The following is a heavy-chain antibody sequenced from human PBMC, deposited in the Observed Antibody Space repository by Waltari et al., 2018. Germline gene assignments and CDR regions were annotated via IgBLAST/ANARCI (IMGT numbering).Heavy chain of an antibody. J-gene: IGHJ3*02. V-gene: IGHV4-38-2*02. CDR3: ASLGINWGWYAFDI. Sequence: QVQLQESGPGLVKPSETLSLTCTVSGYSISSGYYWGWIRQPPGKGLEWIGSIYHSGSTYYNPSLKSRVTISVDTSKNQFSLKLSSVTAADTAVYYCASLGINWGWYAFDIWGQGTMVTVSS. CDR1: GYSISSGYY. D-gene: IGHD7-27*01. CDR2: IYHSGST.